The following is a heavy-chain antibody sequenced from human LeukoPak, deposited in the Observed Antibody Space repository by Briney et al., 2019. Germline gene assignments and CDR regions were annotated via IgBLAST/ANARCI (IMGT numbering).Heavy chain of an antibody. CDR3: ARDEGTAINY. V-gene: IGHV4-30-4*08. Sequence: PSETLSLTCTVSGGSLSSGDYYWSWIRQPPGKGMEWIGYIYYSGSTYYNPSLKSRVTISVDTSKNQFSLKLSSVTAADTAVYYCARDEGTAINYWGQGTLVTVSS. CDR1: GGSLSSGDYY. CDR2: IYYSGST. J-gene: IGHJ4*02. D-gene: IGHD5-18*01.